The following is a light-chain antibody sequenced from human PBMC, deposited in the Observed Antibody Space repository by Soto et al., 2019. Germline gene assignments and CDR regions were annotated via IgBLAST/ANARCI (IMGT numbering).Light chain of an antibody. J-gene: IGKJ1*01. Sequence: DIQMTQSPSTLSASVGDRVTITCRARQSISIWLAWYQKKPGKAPKLLIYDASILESGVPSRFSGSGSGTEFTLTISSLQPDDFATYYCQQYNSYRTFGQGTKVDI. CDR1: QSISIW. CDR2: DAS. CDR3: QQYNSYRT. V-gene: IGKV1-5*01.